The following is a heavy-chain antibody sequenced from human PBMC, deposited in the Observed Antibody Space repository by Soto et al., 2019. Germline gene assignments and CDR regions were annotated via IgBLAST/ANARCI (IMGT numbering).Heavy chain of an antibody. V-gene: IGHV1-18*01. J-gene: IGHJ4*02. CDR3: ARGRYGDY. CDR1: GYTFTSYG. CDR2: ISAHNGNT. Sequence: QVHLVQSGAEVKKPGASVKVSCKASGYTFTSYGITWVRQAPGQGLEWMGWISAHNGNTDYAQKLQGRVIVTRATSTSTAYMELRSLRSDDPAVYYCARGRYGDYWGQVALVTVSS. D-gene: IGHD1-1*01.